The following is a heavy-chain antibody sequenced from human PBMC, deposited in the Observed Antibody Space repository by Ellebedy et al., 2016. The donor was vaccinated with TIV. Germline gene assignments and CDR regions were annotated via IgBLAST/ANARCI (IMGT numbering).Heavy chain of an antibody. Sequence: AASVKVSCKVSGYSLTELSMHWVRQAPGKGLEWMGGFDPEDGETTYAQNFQGRIILTEDTSSDTAYMELSNLRSEDTAVYFCATDSSKSRLVMVASAQAFDVWGQGTLVTVSS. J-gene: IGHJ3*01. V-gene: IGHV1-24*01. CDR1: GYSLTELS. D-gene: IGHD2-21*01. CDR2: FDPEDGET. CDR3: ATDSSKSRLVMVASAQAFDV.